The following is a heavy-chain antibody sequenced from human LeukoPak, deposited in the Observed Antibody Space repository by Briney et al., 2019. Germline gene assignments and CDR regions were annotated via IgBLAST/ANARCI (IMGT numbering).Heavy chain of an antibody. J-gene: IGHJ3*02. CDR3: ASQWYDFWSGYYKGAFDI. CDR1: GYSFTSYW. CDR2: IYPGDSDT. Sequence: PGESLKISCKGSGYSFTSYWIGWVRQMPGKGLEWMGIIYPGDSDTRYSPSFQGQVTISADKSISTAYLQWSSLKASDTAMYYCASQWYDFWSGYYKGAFDIWGQGTTVTVSS. D-gene: IGHD3-3*01. V-gene: IGHV5-51*01.